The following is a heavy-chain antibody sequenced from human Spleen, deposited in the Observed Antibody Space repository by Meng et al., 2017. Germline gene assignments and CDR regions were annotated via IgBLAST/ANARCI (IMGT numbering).Heavy chain of an antibody. Sequence: SETLSLTCTVSGASISSYYWSWIRQPPGKGLEWIGYIYYRGRTGYNPPLKSRVTISIDTSKNQFSLKLSSVTAADTARYYCTRDLDYYDFLASGGMDVWGQGTTVTVSS. D-gene: IGHD3-22*01. J-gene: IGHJ6*02. CDR2: IYYRGRT. CDR1: GASISSYY. CDR3: TRDLDYYDFLASGGMDV. V-gene: IGHV4-59*01.